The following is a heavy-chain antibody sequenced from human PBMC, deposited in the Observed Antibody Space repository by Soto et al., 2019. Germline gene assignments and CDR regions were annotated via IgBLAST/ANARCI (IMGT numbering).Heavy chain of an antibody. CDR2: LYGGGRT. CDR3: AREHSGYDLGLGY. J-gene: IGHJ4*02. Sequence: SLRLSCAGSGFTVSSSYMSWVRQAPGKGLECVSVLYGGGRTFYADSVRGRFTISRDNSKNTLYLQMSSLRADDTAVYYCAREHSGYDLGLGYWGRGTLVTVSS. CDR1: GFTVSSSY. V-gene: IGHV3-53*01. D-gene: IGHD5-12*01.